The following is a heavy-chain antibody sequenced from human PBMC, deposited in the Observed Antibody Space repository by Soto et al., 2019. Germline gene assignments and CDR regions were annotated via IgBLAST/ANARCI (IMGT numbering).Heavy chain of an antibody. CDR3: AKDAFSGGWYKHFEP. D-gene: IGHD2-15*01. CDR2: ISHDGTGT. V-gene: IGHV3-30*18. Sequence: QVHLVDSGGGVVEPGRSLRLSCAASGFTVNNFGMHWVRQAPGKRPEWVAMISHDGTGTYYADSVKGRVTISRDTSKNTLYLQMNNLRTEDTDVYYCAKDAFSGGWYKHFEPWGQGTRVTVSA. J-gene: IGHJ5*02. CDR1: GFTVNNFG.